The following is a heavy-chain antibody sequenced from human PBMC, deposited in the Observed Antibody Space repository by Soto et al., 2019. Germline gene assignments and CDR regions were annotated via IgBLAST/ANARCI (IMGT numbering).Heavy chain of an antibody. D-gene: IGHD2-8*01. CDR3: AILREDSWLDS. CDR2: TYYRSKWDY. V-gene: IGHV6-1*01. CDR1: GDSVSTNSAT. Sequence: SQTLSLTCAISGDSVSTNSATWDWIRQSPSRGLEWLGRTYYRSKWDYDYAASVKGRININPDTSNNQVSLHLDSVTPDDTAVYDWAILREDSWLDSWGQGTLVTVSS. J-gene: IGHJ5*01.